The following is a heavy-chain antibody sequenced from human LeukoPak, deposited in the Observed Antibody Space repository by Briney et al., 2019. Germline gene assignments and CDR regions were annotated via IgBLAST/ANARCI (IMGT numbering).Heavy chain of an antibody. CDR2: IYSGGST. V-gene: IGHV3-53*01. CDR3: AREAGGLRGYSYGYGDYFDY. J-gene: IGHJ4*02. D-gene: IGHD5-18*01. Sequence: SGGSLRLSCAASGLTVSSNYMSWVRQAPGKGLEWVSVIYSGGSTYYADSVKGRFTISRDNSKNTLYLQMNSLRAEDTAVYYCAREAGGLRGYSYGYGDYFDYWGQGTLVTVSS. CDR1: GLTVSSNY.